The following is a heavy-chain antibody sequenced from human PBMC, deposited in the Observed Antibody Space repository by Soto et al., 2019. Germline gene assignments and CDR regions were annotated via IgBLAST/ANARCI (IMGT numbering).Heavy chain of an antibody. CDR3: ASSRGPMDL. J-gene: IGHJ6*02. CDR2: ISSTSTFI. V-gene: IGHV3-21*01. CDR1: GFTFSSFS. Sequence: GSLRLSCAASGFTFSSFSMNWVRQAPGKGLEWVSLISSTSTFIYYADSVKGRFTISRDNAKNSVYLQMNSLRVEDTAVYYCASSRGPMDLWGRGTTVTVSS.